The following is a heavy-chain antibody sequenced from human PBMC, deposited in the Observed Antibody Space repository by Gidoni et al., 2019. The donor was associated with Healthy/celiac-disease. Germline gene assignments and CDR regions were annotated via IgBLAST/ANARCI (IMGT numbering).Heavy chain of an antibody. D-gene: IGHD2-15*01. J-gene: IGHJ4*02. CDR1: GGSFSGYY. V-gene: IGHV4-34*01. CDR3: ARGHGYCSGGSCYFDY. CDR2: INHSGST. Sequence: QVQLQQWGAGLLKPSETLSLTCAVYGGSFSGYYWSWIRQPPGKGLEWIGEINHSGSTNYNPSLKSRVTISVDTSKNQFSLKLSSVTAADTAVYYCARGHGYCSGGSCYFDYWGQGTLVTVSS.